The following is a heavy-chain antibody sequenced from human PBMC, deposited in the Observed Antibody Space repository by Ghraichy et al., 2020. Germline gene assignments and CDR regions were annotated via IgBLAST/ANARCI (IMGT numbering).Heavy chain of an antibody. CDR3: ARVTSSYPYYYYYYMDV. CDR1: GGSISSSNW. V-gene: IGHV4-4*02. CDR2: IYHSGST. Sequence: SETLSLTCAVSGGSISSSNWWSWVRQPPGKGLEWIGEIYHSGSTNYNPSLKSRVTISVDKSKSQFSLKLSSVTAADTAVYYCARVTSSYPYYYYYYMDVWGKGTTVTVSS. D-gene: IGHD2-2*01. J-gene: IGHJ6*03.